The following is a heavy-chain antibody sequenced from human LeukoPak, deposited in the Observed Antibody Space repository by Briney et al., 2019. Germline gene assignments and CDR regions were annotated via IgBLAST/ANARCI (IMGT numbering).Heavy chain of an antibody. V-gene: IGHV4-4*02. CDR3: AKNWNYEFDY. CDR1: GASISNNNW. D-gene: IGHD1-7*01. CDR2: IYHRGYT. J-gene: IGHJ4*02. Sequence: SETLSLTCAVSGASISNNNWWSWVRQPPGKGLEWIGEIYHRGYTHYNPSLKSRVTISADKSKNQFSLKLTSVTAADTAVYYCAKNWNYEFDYWGQGTLVTVSS.